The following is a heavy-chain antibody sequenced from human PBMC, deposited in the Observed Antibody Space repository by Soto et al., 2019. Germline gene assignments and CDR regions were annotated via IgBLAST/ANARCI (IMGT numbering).Heavy chain of an antibody. CDR3: ARGRIIVAGGFDP. V-gene: IGHV1-8*01. CDR1: GYTFTSYD. D-gene: IGHD6-19*01. Sequence: QVQLVQCEAEVKKPGASVMVSCKASGYTFTSYDIIWVRQATGQGLEWMGWMNPSTGNTDSAEKFQGRLTMTRNTSISTVDMELSSLSFEDTAVYYCARGRIIVAGGFDPWGQGTLVTVSS. J-gene: IGHJ5*02. CDR2: MNPSTGNT.